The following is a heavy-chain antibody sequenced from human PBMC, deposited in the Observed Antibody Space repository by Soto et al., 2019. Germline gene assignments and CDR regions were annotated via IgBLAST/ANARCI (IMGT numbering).Heavy chain of an antibody. CDR2: IYNSGST. J-gene: IGHJ4*02. Sequence: SETLSLTCTVSGGSISGYYWSWLRQPPGKGLEWIGCIYNSGSTNYNPSLKSRVTMSIDTSKNQFSLKLNSVTAADTAVYYCVSPEGYYDSSGYTLDYWGQGTLVTVSS. CDR1: GGSISGYY. CDR3: VSPEGYYDSSGYTLDY. V-gene: IGHV4-59*08. D-gene: IGHD3-22*01.